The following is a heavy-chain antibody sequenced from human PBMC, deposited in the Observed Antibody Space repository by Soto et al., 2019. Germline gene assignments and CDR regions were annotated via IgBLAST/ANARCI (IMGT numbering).Heavy chain of an antibody. D-gene: IGHD1-26*01. CDR3: TXXYWDPIVGATRHDF. CDR2: INHSGST. Sequence: ETLSLTCAVYGGSFSGYYWSWIRQPPGKGLEWIGEINHSGSTSYNPSLKSRVTISVDTSKNQFSLKLNSVTAADTAVYYCTXXYWDPIVGATRHDFWGQGILVTVSS. V-gene: IGHV4-34*01. J-gene: IGHJ4*02. CDR1: GGSFSGYY.